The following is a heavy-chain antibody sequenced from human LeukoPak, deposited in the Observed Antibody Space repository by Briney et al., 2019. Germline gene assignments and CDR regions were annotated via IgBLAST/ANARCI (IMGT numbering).Heavy chain of an antibody. CDR3: ARDRSSGWYQDAFDI. CDR1: RFTFSRYS. CDR2: ISSSSSYI. V-gene: IGHV3-21*01. Sequence: GGSLRLSCAASRFTFSRYSMNWVRQAPGKGLEWVSSISSSSSYIYYADSLKGRFTISRDNAKNSLYLLLNSLRADDTAVYYCARDRSSGWYQDAFDIWGQGTMVTVSS. D-gene: IGHD6-19*01. J-gene: IGHJ3*02.